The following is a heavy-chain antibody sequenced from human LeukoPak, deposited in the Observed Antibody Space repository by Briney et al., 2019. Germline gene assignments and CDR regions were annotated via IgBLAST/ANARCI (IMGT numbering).Heavy chain of an antibody. CDR1: GFTFSSYW. CDR3: AREQYQLLYGRVY. V-gene: IGHV3-7*01. J-gene: IGHJ4*02. Sequence: GGSLRLSCAASGFTFSSYWMSWVRQAPGKGLEWVANIKQDGSEKYYVDSVKGRFTISRDNAKNSLYVQMNSLRAEDTAVYYCAREQYQLLYGRVYWGQGTLVTVSS. D-gene: IGHD2-2*02. CDR2: IKQDGSEK.